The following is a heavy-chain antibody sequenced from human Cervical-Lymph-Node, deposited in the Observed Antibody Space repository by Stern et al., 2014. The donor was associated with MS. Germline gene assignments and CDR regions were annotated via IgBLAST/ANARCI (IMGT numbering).Heavy chain of an antibody. J-gene: IGHJ5*02. Sequence: EVQLVESGGGLVQPGGSLRLSCAASGFTFSNYWMHWVRQAPGKGLGWVSRINSDGSNTNYAESVKGRFTISRDNATNTQCLHIHSLRAEDTAVYYCARDPRPAAIFHQRYNWFDPWGQGTLVTVSS. CDR2: INSDGSNT. CDR3: ARDPRPAAIFHQRYNWFDP. D-gene: IGHD2-2*01. V-gene: IGHV3-74*01. CDR1: GFTFSNYW.